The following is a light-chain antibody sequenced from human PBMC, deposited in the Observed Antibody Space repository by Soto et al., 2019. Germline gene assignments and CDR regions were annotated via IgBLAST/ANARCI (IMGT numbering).Light chain of an antibody. CDR1: SSHIGAGYD. CDR3: QSYDSSLSAWV. Sequence: QSVLTQPPSVSGAPGQRVTISCTGSSSHIGAGYDVHWYQQLPGTAPKLLIYGDNNRPSGVPDRFSGSKSGTSASLAITGLQAEDEADYYCQSYDSSLSAWVFGGGTKLTVL. J-gene: IGLJ3*02. CDR2: GDN. V-gene: IGLV1-40*01.